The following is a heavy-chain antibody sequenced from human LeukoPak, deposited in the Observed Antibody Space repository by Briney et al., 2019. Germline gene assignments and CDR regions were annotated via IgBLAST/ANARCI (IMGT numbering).Heavy chain of an antibody. CDR3: AKDRTVTYTFGY. Sequence: GGSLRLSCAASGFTFTTYGVHWVRQAPGKGLEWVAFIRYDGSNENYADSVKGRFTISRDNSKNTLYLQMNSLRTEDTAIYYCAKDRTVTYTFGYWGQGILVTVSS. D-gene: IGHD4-17*01. CDR2: IRYDGSNE. V-gene: IGHV3-30*02. J-gene: IGHJ4*02. CDR1: GFTFTTYG.